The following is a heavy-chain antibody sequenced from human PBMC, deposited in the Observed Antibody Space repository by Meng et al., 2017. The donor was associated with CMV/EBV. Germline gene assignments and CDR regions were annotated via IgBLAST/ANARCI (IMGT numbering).Heavy chain of an antibody. V-gene: IGHV4-34*01. CDR3: ARDPQSIAVAGTGDY. D-gene: IGHD6-19*01. J-gene: IGHJ4*02. CDR1: GGSFSGYY. CDR2: INHSGST. Sequence: SETLSLTCAVYGGSFSGYYWSWIRQPPGKGLEWIGEINHSGSTNYNPSLKSRVTISVDTSKNQSSLKLSSVTAADTAVYYCARDPQSIAVAGTGDYWGQGTLVTVSS.